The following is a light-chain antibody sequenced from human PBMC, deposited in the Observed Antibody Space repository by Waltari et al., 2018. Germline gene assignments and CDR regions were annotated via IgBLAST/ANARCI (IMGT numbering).Light chain of an antibody. Sequence: SSDLTQSPSVSVSPGQTARNTCSGDALPDQYAFWYQQKPGQAPVLVIYKDIERPSGIPERFSGSSSGTTVTLTISGVQAEDEADYYCQSADSSGSLFGGGTKLTVL. CDR1: ALPDQY. CDR2: KDI. J-gene: IGLJ2*01. V-gene: IGLV3-25*03. CDR3: QSADSSGSL.